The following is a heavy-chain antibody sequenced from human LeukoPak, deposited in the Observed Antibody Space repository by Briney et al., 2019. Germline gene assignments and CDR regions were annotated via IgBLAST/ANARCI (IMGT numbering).Heavy chain of an antibody. J-gene: IGHJ4*02. D-gene: IGHD1-7*01. V-gene: IGHV3-30*18. CDR2: ISYDGSNK. CDR3: AKDIGYNWNYGLAN. CDR1: GFTFSSYG. Sequence: GRSLRLSCAASGFTFSSYGMHWVRQAPGKGLEWVAVISYDGSNKYYADSVKGRFTISRDNAKNSLYLQMNSLRAEDMALYYCAKDIGYNWNYGLANWGQGTLVTVSS.